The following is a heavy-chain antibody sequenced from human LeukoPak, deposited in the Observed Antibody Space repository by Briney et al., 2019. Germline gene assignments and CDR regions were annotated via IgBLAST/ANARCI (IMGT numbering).Heavy chain of an antibody. Sequence: PSETLSLTCTVSGDSISSHYWSWIRQPPGKGLEWIGYIHTGGGTSYIPSLKGRVTISIDTSKNQFSLKLSSVTDADSAVYYCARLTRLSTSPDRYYLDYWGQGTLVTVSS. CDR3: ARLTRLSTSPDRYYLDY. J-gene: IGHJ4*02. D-gene: IGHD6-6*01. V-gene: IGHV4-4*09. CDR1: GDSISSHY. CDR2: IHTGGGT.